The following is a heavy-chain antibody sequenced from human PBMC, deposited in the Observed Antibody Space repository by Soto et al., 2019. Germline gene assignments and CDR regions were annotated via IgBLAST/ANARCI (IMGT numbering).Heavy chain of an antibody. CDR1: GYTFTSYG. J-gene: IGHJ4*02. D-gene: IGHD3-22*01. CDR2: ISAYNGNT. V-gene: IGHV1-18*01. CDR3: AREPSGYDSSGYIDY. Sequence: GASVKVSCKASGYTFTSYGISWVRQAPGQGLEWMGWISAYNGNTNYAQKLQGRVTMTTDTSTSTAYMELRSLRSDDTAVYYCAREPSGYDSSGYIDYWGQGTLVTVSS.